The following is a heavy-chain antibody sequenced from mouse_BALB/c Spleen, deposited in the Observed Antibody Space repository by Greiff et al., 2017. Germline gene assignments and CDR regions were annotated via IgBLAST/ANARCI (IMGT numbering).Heavy chain of an antibody. D-gene: IGHD1-1*01. J-gene: IGHJ2*01. CDR1: GYTFTSYW. CDR3: TRTTVVAIDY. CDR2: IYPADSYT. Sequence: QVQLQQPGAELVRPGASVKLSCKASGYTFTSYWINWVKQRPGQGLEWIGNIYPADSYTNYNQKFKDKAKLTVDKSSSTVYMQLSSPTSEDSAVYYCTRTTVVAIDYWGQGTTLTVSS. V-gene: IGHV1-69*02.